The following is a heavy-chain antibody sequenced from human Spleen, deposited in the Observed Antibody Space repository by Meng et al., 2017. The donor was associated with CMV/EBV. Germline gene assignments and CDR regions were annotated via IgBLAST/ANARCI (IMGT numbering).Heavy chain of an antibody. J-gene: IGHJ4*02. CDR2: IWYDGSNK. D-gene: IGHD5-18*01. V-gene: IGHV3-33*06. Sequence: CAASGFPFGSDGMRWVRQAPGKGLEWVAVIWYDGSNKYYADSVKGRFTISRDNSKNTLYLQMNSLRAEDTTVYYCAKDFGGYSYVDYWGQGTLVTVSS. CDR3: AKDFGGYSYVDY. CDR1: GFPFGSDG.